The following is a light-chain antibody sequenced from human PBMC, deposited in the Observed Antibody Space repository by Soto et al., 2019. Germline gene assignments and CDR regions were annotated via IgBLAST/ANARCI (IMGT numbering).Light chain of an antibody. CDR1: QSVSNNY. CDR2: GSS. V-gene: IGKV3-20*01. CDR3: QQYGRSQPYS. Sequence: EVVLTQSPGTLSLSPGERATLSCRASQSVSNNYFAWYQQKPGQAPRVLIFGSSDRATGIPDRFGGSESGTDYPLNISILEAEDFAVYYHQQYGRSQPYSLGHGTQRAIK. J-gene: IGKJ2*03.